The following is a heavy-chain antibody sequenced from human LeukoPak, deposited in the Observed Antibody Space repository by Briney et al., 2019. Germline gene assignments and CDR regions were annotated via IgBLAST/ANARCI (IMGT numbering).Heavy chain of an antibody. D-gene: IGHD5-24*01. CDR3: AREACSRWLQPRYYFDY. V-gene: IGHV1-18*01. CDR2: ISAYNGNT. J-gene: IGHJ4*02. CDR1: GYTFTSYG. Sequence: ASVKVSCKASGYTFTSYGISWVRQAPGQGLEWMGWISAYNGNTNYAQKLQGRVTMTTDTSTSTAYMELRSLRSDDTAVYYCAREACSRWLQPRYYFDYWSQGTLVTVSS.